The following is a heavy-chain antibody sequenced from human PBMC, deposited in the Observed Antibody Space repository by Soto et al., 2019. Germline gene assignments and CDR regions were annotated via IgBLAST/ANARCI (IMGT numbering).Heavy chain of an antibody. J-gene: IGHJ6*02. D-gene: IGHD2-15*01. CDR1: GGTFSSYT. CDR2: IIPILGTA. V-gene: IGHV1-69*08. Sequence: SVKVSCKASGGTFSSYTISWVRQAPGQGLEWMGRIIPILGTANYAQKFQGRVTITADESTSTAYMELSSLRSEDTAVYYCARGLAVVVAATTPYYYGMDVWGQGTTVTVSS. CDR3: ARGLAVVVAATTPYYYGMDV.